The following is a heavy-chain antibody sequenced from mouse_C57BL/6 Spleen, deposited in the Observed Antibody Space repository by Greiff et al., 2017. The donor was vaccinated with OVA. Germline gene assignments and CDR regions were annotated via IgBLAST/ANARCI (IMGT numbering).Heavy chain of an antibody. Sequence: QVQLQQSGPELVKPGASVKISCKASGYAFSSSWMNWVKQRPGKGLEWIGRIYPGDGDTNYNGKFKGKATLTADKSSSTAYMQLSSLTSEDSAVYFCASHDYDGGNYFYYWGQGTTLTVSS. CDR3: ASHDYDGGNYFYY. V-gene: IGHV1-82*01. D-gene: IGHD2-4*01. J-gene: IGHJ2*01. CDR2: IYPGDGDT. CDR1: GYAFSSSW.